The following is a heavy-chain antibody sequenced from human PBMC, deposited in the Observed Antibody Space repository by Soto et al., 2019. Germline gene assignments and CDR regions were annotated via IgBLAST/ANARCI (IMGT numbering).Heavy chain of an antibody. CDR2: ISGSGGST. V-gene: IGHV3-23*01. Sequence: GGSLRLSCAASGFTFSSYALSWVRQAPGKGLEWVSVISGSGGSTYYADSVKGRFTISRDNSKNTVYLQMNSLRAEDTAVYYCAKKGRYSNTPDDFAYWGQGTLVTGSS. CDR1: GFTFSSYA. D-gene: IGHD4-4*01. CDR3: AKKGRYSNTPDDFAY. J-gene: IGHJ4*02.